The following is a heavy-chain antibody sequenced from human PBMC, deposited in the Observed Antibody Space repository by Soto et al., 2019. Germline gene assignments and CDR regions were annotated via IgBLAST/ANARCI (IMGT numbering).Heavy chain of an antibody. D-gene: IGHD6-13*01. V-gene: IGHV1-69*02. CDR1: EGTFSSYT. CDR3: AIGVKGYSSSWYGDY. Sequence: QVQLVQSGAEVKKPGSSVKVSCKASEGTFSSYTISWVRQAPGQGLEWMGRIIPILGIANYAQKFQGRVTITGDKSTSTAYMELGSLISEDTAVYYCAIGVKGYSSSWYGDYWGQGTLVIVSS. J-gene: IGHJ4*02. CDR2: IIPILGIA.